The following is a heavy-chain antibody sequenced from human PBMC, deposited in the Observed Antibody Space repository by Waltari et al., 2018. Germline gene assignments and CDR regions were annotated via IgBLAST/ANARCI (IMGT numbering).Heavy chain of an antibody. J-gene: IGHJ3*02. Sequence: QVQLQQWGAGLLKPSETLSLTCAVYGGSFSGYYWSWIRQPPGKGLEWIGEINHSGSTNYNPSLKSRVTISVDTSKNQFSLKLSSVTAEDTAVYYCARDVYPLDHAFDIWGQGTMVTVSS. CDR1: GGSFSGYY. CDR3: ARDVYPLDHAFDI. CDR2: INHSGST. V-gene: IGHV4-34*01. D-gene: IGHD1-20*01.